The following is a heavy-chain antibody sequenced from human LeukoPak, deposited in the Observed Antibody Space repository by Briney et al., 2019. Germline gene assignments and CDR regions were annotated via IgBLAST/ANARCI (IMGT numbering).Heavy chain of an antibody. V-gene: IGHV3-15*01. Sequence: AGGSLRLSCAASGFTFSNAWMSWVRQAPGKGLEWVGRIKSNTDGGTTDYAAPVKCRFTISRDDSKNTLYLQMNSLKTEDSAVYYCTTDTDYGDSYFDYWGQGTLVTVSS. J-gene: IGHJ4*02. CDR3: TTDTDYGDSYFDY. D-gene: IGHD4-17*01. CDR2: IKSNTDGGTT. CDR1: GFTFSNAW.